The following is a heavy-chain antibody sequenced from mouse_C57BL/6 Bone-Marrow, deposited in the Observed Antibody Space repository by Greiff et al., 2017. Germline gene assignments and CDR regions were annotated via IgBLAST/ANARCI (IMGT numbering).Heavy chain of an antibody. Sequence: EVKLVESGGGLVKPGGSLKLSCAASGFTFSSYAMSWVRQTPEKRLEWVATISDGGSYTYYPDNVKGRFTISRDNAKNNLYLQMSHLKSEDTAMYYCARDRDYGYEDWFAYWGQGTLVTVSA. CDR1: GFTFSSYA. J-gene: IGHJ3*01. D-gene: IGHD2-2*01. CDR2: ISDGGSYT. CDR3: ARDRDYGYEDWFAY. V-gene: IGHV5-4*01.